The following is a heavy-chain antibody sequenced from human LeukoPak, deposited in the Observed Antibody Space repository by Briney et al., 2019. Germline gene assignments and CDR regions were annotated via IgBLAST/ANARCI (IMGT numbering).Heavy chain of an antibody. CDR3: ARVAIFGVVTLGYYGMDV. Sequence: GASVKVSCKASGGTFSSYAISWVRQAPGQGLEWMGRIIPILGIANYAQKFQGRVTMTRNTSISTAYMELSSLRSEDTAVYYCARVAIFGVVTLGYYGMDVWGQGTTVTVSS. CDR2: IIPILGIA. D-gene: IGHD3-3*01. J-gene: IGHJ6*02. CDR1: GGTFSSYA. V-gene: IGHV1-69*04.